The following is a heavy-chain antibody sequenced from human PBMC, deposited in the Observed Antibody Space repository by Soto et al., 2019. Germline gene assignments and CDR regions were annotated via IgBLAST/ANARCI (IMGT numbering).Heavy chain of an antibody. J-gene: IGHJ3*02. CDR1: GFTFRSYW. D-gene: IGHD3-10*01. Sequence: PGGSLRLSCAASGFTFRSYWMHWVLQAPGRGLVWVSRINNEGTGTTYADSVKGRFTISRDNAKNTLSLQMNSLRAEDTAVYDCVTDCFGESIWGQGTMVTVSS. V-gene: IGHV3-74*01. CDR2: INNEGTGT. CDR3: VTDCFGESI.